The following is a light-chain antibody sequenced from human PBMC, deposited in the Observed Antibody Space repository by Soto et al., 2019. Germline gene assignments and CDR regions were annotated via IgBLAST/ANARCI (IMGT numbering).Light chain of an antibody. J-gene: IGLJ1*01. CDR2: DVD. CDR3: SAYAGSIFV. Sequence: QSALTQPPSASGSPGQSVTISCTGSSSDVGRYNHVSWYQQHPGKAPKLIIFDVDKRPSGVSDRFSGSKSVNTASLTVSGLQAEDEADYYCSAYAGSIFVFGTGTKLTVL. V-gene: IGLV2-8*01. CDR1: SSDVGRYNH.